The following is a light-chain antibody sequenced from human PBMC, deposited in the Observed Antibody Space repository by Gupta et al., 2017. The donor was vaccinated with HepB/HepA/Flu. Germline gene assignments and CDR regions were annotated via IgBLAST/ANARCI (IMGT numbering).Light chain of an antibody. Sequence: QSALTQPPSVSGSPGQSVTISCTGTSSDVGSYNRVSWYQQPPGTAPNLIISEVSNRPSGVPVRFSGSKSGNPASLTISGLQAEDEADYYCSSYTSSSTYVFGTGPKVTVL. CDR2: EVS. CDR1: SSDVGSYNR. V-gene: IGLV2-18*02. CDR3: SSYTSSSTYV. J-gene: IGLJ1*01.